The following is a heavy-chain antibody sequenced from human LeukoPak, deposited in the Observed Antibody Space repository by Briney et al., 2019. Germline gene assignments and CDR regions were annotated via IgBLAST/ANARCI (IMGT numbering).Heavy chain of an antibody. CDR2: ISSSGSTI. Sequence: PGGSLRLSCAASGFTFSSYEMNWVRQAPGKGLEWVSYISSSGSTIYYADSVKGRFTISRDNSKNTLYLQMNSLRAEDTAVYYCARGGYSSSSSPDYWGQGTLVTVSS. V-gene: IGHV3-48*03. J-gene: IGHJ4*02. CDR1: GFTFSSYE. D-gene: IGHD6-6*01. CDR3: ARGGYSSSSSPDY.